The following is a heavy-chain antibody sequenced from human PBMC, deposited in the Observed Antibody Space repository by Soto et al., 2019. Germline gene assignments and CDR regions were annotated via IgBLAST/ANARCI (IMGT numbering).Heavy chain of an antibody. J-gene: IGHJ4*02. D-gene: IGHD3-10*01. CDR1: GYTFPSHS. CDR2: INAGNGDT. V-gene: IGHV1-3*01. Sequence: DSVKVSCKASGYTFPSHSIHWVRQAPGQRLEWLGWINAGNGDTKYSQKFQGRVTITRDTSASTSYMEMSTLTSEDTALYYCARSITMLRGAKYYFDYWGQGTLVTVSS. CDR3: ARSITMLRGAKYYFDY.